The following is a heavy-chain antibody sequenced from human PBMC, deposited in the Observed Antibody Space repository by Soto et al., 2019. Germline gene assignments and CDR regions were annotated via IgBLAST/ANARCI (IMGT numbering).Heavy chain of an antibody. V-gene: IGHV2-5*02. CDR1: GFSLGTYGVG. D-gene: IGHD1-26*01. Sequence: QITLNESGPTLVKPTQTLTLTCTFSGFSLGTYGVGVGWIRQPPGKALEWLALIYWDDDKRYSPSLKSRLTITKDTSKRQVFLTLTNLAPVDTATYYCAHRGGGIVDWYFDLWGRGTRSLSPQ. CDR2: IYWDDDK. CDR3: AHRGGGIVDWYFDL. J-gene: IGHJ2*01.